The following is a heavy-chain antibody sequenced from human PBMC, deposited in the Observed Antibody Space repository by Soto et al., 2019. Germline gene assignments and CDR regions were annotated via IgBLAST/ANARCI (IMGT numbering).Heavy chain of an antibody. Sequence: DGSLRRSWAASGFTFSNAWMRWVRQAPGKGLEWVGRIKSKTDGGTTDYAAPVKGRFTISRDDSKNTLYLQMNSLKTEGTAVYYCTTDLGRKLRLWDYWGQGTLVTVSS. CDR1: GFTFSNAW. D-gene: IGHD3-3*01. J-gene: IGHJ4*02. CDR3: TTDLGRKLRLWDY. CDR2: IKSKTDGGTT. V-gene: IGHV3-15*01.